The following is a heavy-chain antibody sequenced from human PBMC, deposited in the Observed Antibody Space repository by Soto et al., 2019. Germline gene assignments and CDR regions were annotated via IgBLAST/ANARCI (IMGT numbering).Heavy chain of an antibody. CDR2: ISDSSGST. CDR3: AKDKPAAGSQWLVPI. V-gene: IGHV3-23*01. J-gene: IGHJ4*02. CDR1: GFTFSSCA. Sequence: GGSLRLSCAASGFTFSSCAMTWARQAPGMGLQWVSAISDSSGSTYYADSVRGRFTISRDNSNNTLYLQLNSLGAEDTAVYYCAKDKPAAGSQWLVPIWGRGTLVTAPQ. D-gene: IGHD6-19*01.